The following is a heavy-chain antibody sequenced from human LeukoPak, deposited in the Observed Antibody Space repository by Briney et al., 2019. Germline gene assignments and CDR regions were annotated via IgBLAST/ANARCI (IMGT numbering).Heavy chain of an antibody. V-gene: IGHV3-9*01. CDR2: ISWNSGSI. Sequence: SLRLSCAASGFTFDDYAMHWVRQAPGKGLDRVSGISWNSGSIGYADSVKGRFTISRDNAKNSLYLQMNSLRAEDTALYYCAKSLLYYYDSSGYSDAFDIWGQGTMVTVSS. D-gene: IGHD3-22*01. CDR1: GFTFDDYA. CDR3: AKSLLYYYDSSGYSDAFDI. J-gene: IGHJ3*02.